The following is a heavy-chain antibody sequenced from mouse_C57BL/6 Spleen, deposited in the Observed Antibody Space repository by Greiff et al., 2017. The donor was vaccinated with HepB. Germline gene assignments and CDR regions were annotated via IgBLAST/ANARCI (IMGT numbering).Heavy chain of an antibody. J-gene: IGHJ1*03. V-gene: IGHV5-4*01. CDR2: ISDGGSYT. Sequence: VQLKESGGGLVKPGGSLKLSCAASGFTFSSYAMSWVRQTPEKRLEWVATISDGGSYTYYPDNVKGRFTIARDNAKNNLYLQMSHLKSEDTAMYYCARRYYYGSPGYFDVWGTGTTVTVSS. D-gene: IGHD1-1*01. CDR3: ARRYYYGSPGYFDV. CDR1: GFTFSSYA.